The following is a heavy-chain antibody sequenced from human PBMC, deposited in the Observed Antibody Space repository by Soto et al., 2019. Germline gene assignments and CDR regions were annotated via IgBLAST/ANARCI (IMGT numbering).Heavy chain of an antibody. Sequence: ASVKVSCKASGYTFTGYYMHWVRQAPGQGLEWMGWINPNSGGTNYAQKFQGRVTMTRDTSISTAYMELSRLRSDGTAVYYCARDSSGWLENFDYWSQGTQVTVSS. CDR2: INPNSGGT. D-gene: IGHD6-25*01. CDR1: GYTFTGYY. V-gene: IGHV1-2*02. J-gene: IGHJ4*02. CDR3: ARDSSGWLENFDY.